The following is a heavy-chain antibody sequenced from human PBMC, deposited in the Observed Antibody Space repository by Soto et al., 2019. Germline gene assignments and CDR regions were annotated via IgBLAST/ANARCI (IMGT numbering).Heavy chain of an antibody. CDR3: TRYYYESSGYYVY. D-gene: IGHD3-22*01. CDR2: IRGETNGGTA. CDR1: GFNFANYA. Sequence: GGSLILSCTGSGFNFANYALTWVRQAPGKGLEWVGFIRGETNGGTADYAASLKGRITISRDDSKSIAYLEINSLQTEDTAVYYCTRYYYESSGYYVYWGQGTLVTVSS. J-gene: IGHJ4*02. V-gene: IGHV3-49*04.